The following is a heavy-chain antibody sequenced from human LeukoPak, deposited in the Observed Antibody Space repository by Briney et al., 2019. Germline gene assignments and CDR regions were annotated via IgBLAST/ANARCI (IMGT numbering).Heavy chain of an antibody. CDR3: AKGYDGTGFYLDS. CDR2: ISSSGSTI. D-gene: IGHD3-22*01. V-gene: IGHV3-48*03. J-gene: IGHJ4*02. Sequence: GGSLRLSCAASGFTFSSYEMNWVRQAPGKGLEWVSYISSSGSTIYYADSVKGRFTISRDNSKNTLFLAMNSLRREDTALYYCAKGYDGTGFYLDSWGQGALVTVSS. CDR1: GFTFSSYE.